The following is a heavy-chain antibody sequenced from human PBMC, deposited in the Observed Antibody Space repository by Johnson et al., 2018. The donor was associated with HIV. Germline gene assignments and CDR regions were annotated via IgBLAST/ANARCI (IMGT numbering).Heavy chain of an antibody. CDR1: GFTFDDYV. J-gene: IGHJ3*02. CDR2: IWYDGSNK. CDR3: ARASVSSPRYSGSSDDAFDI. Sequence: QVQLVESGGGLVQPGGSLRLSCAASGFTFDDYVMHWVRQAPGKGLEWVAVIWYDGSNKYYADSVKGRFTISRDNSKNTLYLQMNSLRAEDTAVYYCARASVSSPRYSGSSDDAFDIWGQGTMVTVSS. D-gene: IGHD6-6*01. V-gene: IGHV3-33*08.